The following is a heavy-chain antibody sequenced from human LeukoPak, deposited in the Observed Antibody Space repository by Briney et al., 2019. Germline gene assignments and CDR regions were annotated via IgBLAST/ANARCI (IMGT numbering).Heavy chain of an antibody. V-gene: IGHV4-61*02. D-gene: IGHD4-17*01. J-gene: IGHJ5*02. CDR2: IYTSGST. CDR3: ARAVTTFHWFDP. Sequence: PSQTLSLTCTVSGGSISSGSYYWSWIRQPAGKGLEWIGRIYTSGSTNYNPSLKSRVTISVDTSKNQFSLKLSSVTAADTAVYYCARAVTTFHWFDPWGQGTLVTVSS. CDR1: GGSISSGSYY.